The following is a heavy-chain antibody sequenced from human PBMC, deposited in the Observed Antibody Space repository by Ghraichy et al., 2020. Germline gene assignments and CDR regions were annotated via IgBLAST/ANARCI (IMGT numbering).Heavy chain of an antibody. D-gene: IGHD3-22*01. Sequence: GGSLRLSCAASGFTFSNYAMSWVRQTPGKGLEWVAAISGSDGSTYNADSVKGRFTISRDNSKNTLNLQMNSLRVEDTAVYYCARTADSSGSHVAGWYDPWGQGTLVTVSS. CDR2: ISGSDGST. CDR3: ARTADSSGSHVAGWYDP. CDR1: GFTFSNYA. V-gene: IGHV3-23*01. J-gene: IGHJ5*02.